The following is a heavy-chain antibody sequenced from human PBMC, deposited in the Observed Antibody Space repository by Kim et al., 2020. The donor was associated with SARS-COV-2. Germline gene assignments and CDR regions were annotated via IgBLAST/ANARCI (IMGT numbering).Heavy chain of an antibody. CDR2: ISAYNGNT. CDR3: ARDSSRCYDSSGRIPPNYYYYYVMDV. D-gene: IGHD3-22*01. CDR1: GYTFTSYG. J-gene: IGHJ6*02. Sequence: ASVKVSCKASGYTFTSYGISWVRQAPGQGLEWMGWISAYNGNTNYAQKLQGRVTMTTDTSTSTAYMELRSLRSDDTAVYYCARDSSRCYDSSGRIPPNYYYYYVMDVSGQGTTGTVSS. V-gene: IGHV1-18*01.